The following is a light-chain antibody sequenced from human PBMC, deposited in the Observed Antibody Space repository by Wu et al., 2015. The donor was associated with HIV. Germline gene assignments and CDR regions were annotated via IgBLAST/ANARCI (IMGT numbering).Light chain of an antibody. CDR1: QSVSSN. Sequence: EIVMTQSPATLSVSLGERATLSCRASQSVSSNLAWYQQKPGQPPRLLISGAYTGATGIPARFSGSGSGTEFTLTISSLQSEDFAIYYCQQYGSSPPYSFGQGTKLEIK. J-gene: IGKJ2*03. CDR2: GAY. V-gene: IGKV3-15*01. CDR3: QQYGSSPPYS.